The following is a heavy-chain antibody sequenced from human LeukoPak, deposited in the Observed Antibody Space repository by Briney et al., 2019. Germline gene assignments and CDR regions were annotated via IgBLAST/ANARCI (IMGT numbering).Heavy chain of an antibody. D-gene: IGHD3-10*01. CDR2: IYVSGST. V-gene: IGHV4-61*02. J-gene: IGHJ4*02. CDR3: ARGGYYGAFDY. Sequence: SETLSLTCTVSGGSVSSVGDYWNWIRQPAGKGLEWIGRIYVSGSTDYNPSLESRVSMSLDTSENQFSLKLSSVTAAGTAVYYCARGGYYGAFDYWGQGTLVTVAS. CDR1: GGSVSSVGDY.